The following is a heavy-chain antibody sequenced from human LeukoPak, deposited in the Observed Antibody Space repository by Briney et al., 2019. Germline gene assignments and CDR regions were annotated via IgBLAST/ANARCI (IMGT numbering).Heavy chain of an antibody. J-gene: IGHJ4*02. CDR2: ISSSGSTI. D-gene: IGHD3-3*01. CDR3: ARARPIFGVVSEFDY. V-gene: IGHV3-11*04. CDR1: GFTFSDYY. Sequence: GGSLRLSCAASGFTFSDYYMSWIRQAPGKGLEWVSYISSSGSTIYYADSVKGRFTISRDNAKNSLYLQMNSLRAEDTAAYYCARARPIFGVVSEFDYWGQGTLVTVSS.